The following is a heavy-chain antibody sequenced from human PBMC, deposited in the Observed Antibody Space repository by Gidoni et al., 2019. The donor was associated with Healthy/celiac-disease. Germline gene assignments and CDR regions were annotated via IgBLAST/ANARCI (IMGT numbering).Heavy chain of an antibody. Sequence: QLQESGPRLVPPPQTLSLTCTVSGGSISSGSYYWSWIRQPAGKGLEWIGRIYTSGSTNYNPSRKSRVTISVDTSKNQFSLKLSSVTAENTGVYYWGREAGHQWLVRFDFEIWGQGTRVTVSS. CDR3: GREAGHQWLVRFDFEI. CDR1: GGSISSGSYY. CDR2: IYTSGST. J-gene: IGHJ3*02. D-gene: IGHD6-19*01. V-gene: IGHV4-61*02.